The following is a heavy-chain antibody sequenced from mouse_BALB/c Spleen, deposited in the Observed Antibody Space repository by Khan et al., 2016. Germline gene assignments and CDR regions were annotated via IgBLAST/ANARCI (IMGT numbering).Heavy chain of an antibody. D-gene: IGHD2-1*01. CDR2: ISTYYGDT. Sequence: VQLQESGAELVRPGVSVKISCKGSGYTFTDYAMHWVKQSHAKSLEWIGVISTYYGDTSYNQKFEGKATMTVDKSSSTAYMELARLTSEDSAIYYCAREGLNYDYAMDYWGQGTSATVSS. CDR3: AREGLNYDYAMDY. J-gene: IGHJ4*01. CDR1: GYTFTDYA. V-gene: IGHV1S137*01.